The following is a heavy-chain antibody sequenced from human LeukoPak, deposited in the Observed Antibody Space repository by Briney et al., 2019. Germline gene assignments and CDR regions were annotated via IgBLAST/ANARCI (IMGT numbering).Heavy chain of an antibody. Sequence: SETLSLTCAVYGGSFSGYYWSWIRQPPGKGLEWIGEINHSGSTNYNPSLKSRVTISVDTSKNQFSLKLSSVTAADTAVYYCPRTGSGSPRPRGVGGNWFDPWGQGTLVTVSS. CDR2: INHSGST. V-gene: IGHV4-34*01. D-gene: IGHD3-10*01. CDR3: PRTGSGSPRPRGVGGNWFDP. CDR1: GGSFSGYY. J-gene: IGHJ5*02.